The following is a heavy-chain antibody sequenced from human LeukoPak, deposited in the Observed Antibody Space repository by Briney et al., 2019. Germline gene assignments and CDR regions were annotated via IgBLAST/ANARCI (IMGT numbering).Heavy chain of an antibody. CDR2: ISRSGSTI. J-gene: IGHJ2*01. Sequence: PGGSLRLSCAASGFTFSDYNMMWIRQAPGKGLEWVSSISRSGSTIYYADSVKGRFTISRDNAKNSLYLQMNSLRAEDTAVYYCARVGVRYSSLWYFDLWGRGTLVTVSS. D-gene: IGHD1-26*01. CDR3: ARVGVRYSSLWYFDL. V-gene: IGHV3-11*04. CDR1: GFTFSDYN.